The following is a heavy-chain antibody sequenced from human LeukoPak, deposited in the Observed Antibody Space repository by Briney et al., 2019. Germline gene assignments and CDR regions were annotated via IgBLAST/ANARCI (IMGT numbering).Heavy chain of an antibody. J-gene: IGHJ4*02. CDR2: IKQDGSEK. V-gene: IGHV3-7*01. D-gene: IGHD6-13*01. Sequence: SGGSLRLSCAASGFTFSSYWMSWVRQAPGKGLELVANIKQDGSEKNYVDSVKGRFTITRDNAKSSLYLQMNSLRVEDTALYYCAVIVAAGTGGFDSWGQGTLVTVSS. CDR3: AVIVAAGTGGFDS. CDR1: GFTFSSYW.